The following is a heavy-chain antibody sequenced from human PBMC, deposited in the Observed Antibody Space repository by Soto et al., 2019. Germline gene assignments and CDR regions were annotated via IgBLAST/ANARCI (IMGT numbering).Heavy chain of an antibody. CDR3: AKYRRTQADGFTLAY. J-gene: IGHJ4*02. D-gene: IGHD1-1*01. CDR2: IYYNGAT. CDR1: GDAISPYY. Sequence: QVQLQESGPGLVNPSETLSLTCTVSGDAISPYYWSRIRQPPGKGLERIGYIYYNGATQYNPSLESRVTLSVDTSKNQCSLRLRSVTPAETAVYFCAKYRRTQADGFTLAYWGQGALVLVAS. V-gene: IGHV4-59*01.